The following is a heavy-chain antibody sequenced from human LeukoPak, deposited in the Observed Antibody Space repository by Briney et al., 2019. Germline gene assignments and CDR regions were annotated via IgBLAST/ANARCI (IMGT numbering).Heavy chain of an antibody. J-gene: IGHJ4*02. CDR3: ARVAYCTKGVCVNFDY. Sequence: ASVKVSCKASGYTFTDHYIHWVRRAPGQGLEWMGWINPNSGGTKYARKFQGLVTMTRDTSIRTAYMELSRLISDDTAVYYCARVAYCTKGVCVNFDYWGQGTLVTVSS. D-gene: IGHD2-8*01. CDR2: INPNSGGT. CDR1: GYTFTDHY. V-gene: IGHV1-2*04.